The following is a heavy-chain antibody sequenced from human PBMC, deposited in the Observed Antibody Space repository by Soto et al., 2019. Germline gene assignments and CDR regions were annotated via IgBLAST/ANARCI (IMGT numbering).Heavy chain of an antibody. CDR1: GFTFSSYA. CDR2: ISYDGSNK. Sequence: GGSLRLSCAASGFTFSSYAMHWVRQAPGKGLEWVAVISYDGSNKYYADSVKGRFTISRDNSKNTLYLQMNSLRAEDTAVYYCATYINYPLYYHYYGMDVWGQGTTVTVSS. V-gene: IGHV3-30*03. CDR3: ATYINYPLYYHYYGMDV. D-gene: IGHD4-4*01. J-gene: IGHJ6*02.